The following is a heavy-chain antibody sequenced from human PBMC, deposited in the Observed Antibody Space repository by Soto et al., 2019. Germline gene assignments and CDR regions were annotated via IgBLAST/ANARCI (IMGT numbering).Heavy chain of an antibody. CDR3: VRDTAYCSGGTCYSSHDMDV. V-gene: IGHV3-30*04. J-gene: IGHJ6*02. D-gene: IGHD2-15*01. CDR1: EFTFSSYA. Sequence: QVQLVESGGGVVQPGRSLRLSCAASEFTFSSYAMHWVRQAPGKGLEWVAVISYDGRNKYYADSVKGRFTISRDNSKNTLYLEMNSLRVEDTAVYHCVRDTAYCSGGTCYSSHDMDVWGQGTTVTVSS. CDR2: ISYDGRNK.